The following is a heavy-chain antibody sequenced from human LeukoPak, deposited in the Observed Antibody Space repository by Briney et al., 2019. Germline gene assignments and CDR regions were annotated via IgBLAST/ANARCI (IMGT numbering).Heavy chain of an antibody. CDR1: GFTFDNYG. Sequence: GGSLRLSCAASGFTFDNYGMNWVRQAPGKGLEWVSGINWNGASTNYADSVKGRFTISRDNAKNSLYLQMNSLRAEDTAVYYCARGYSSSGAFDIWGQGTMVTVSS. CDR2: INWNGAST. V-gene: IGHV3-20*04. J-gene: IGHJ3*02. CDR3: ARGYSSSGAFDI. D-gene: IGHD6-13*01.